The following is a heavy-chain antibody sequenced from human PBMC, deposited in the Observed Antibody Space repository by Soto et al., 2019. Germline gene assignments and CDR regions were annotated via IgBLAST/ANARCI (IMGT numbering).Heavy chain of an antibody. J-gene: IGHJ5*02. V-gene: IGHV4-34*02. Sequence: QVHLQQWGAGLLKPSETLSLTCAVYGGSVNGYCWNWIRQPPGKGLEWIGEINHTGDTQYNPSLKSLVTMSVDTSKNQFSLRLSSVTAADTAIYYCATRITVFGLLIPPFDPWGQGTQVTVSS. D-gene: IGHD3-3*01. CDR1: GGSVNGYC. CDR2: INHTGDT. CDR3: ATRITVFGLLIPPFDP.